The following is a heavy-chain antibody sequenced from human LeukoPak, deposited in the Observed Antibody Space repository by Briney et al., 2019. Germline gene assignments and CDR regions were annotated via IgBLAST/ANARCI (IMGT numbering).Heavy chain of an antibody. CDR3: AKGGALLVVVAAPTNWFDP. Sequence: QPGGSLRLSCAASGFTFSNYAMSWVRQAPGKGLEWVSAITGSGSSTYYADSVRGRFTISRDNSKNTLYLQMNSLRAGDTAVYYCAKGGALLVVVAAPTNWFDPWGQGTLVTVSS. V-gene: IGHV3-23*01. CDR1: GFTFSNYA. CDR2: ITGSGSST. J-gene: IGHJ5*02. D-gene: IGHD2-15*01.